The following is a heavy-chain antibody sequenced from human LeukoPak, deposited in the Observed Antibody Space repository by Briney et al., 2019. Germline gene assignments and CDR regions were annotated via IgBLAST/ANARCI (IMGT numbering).Heavy chain of an antibody. J-gene: IGHJ4*02. CDR2: IYSGGST. CDR3: ALGLVTDY. V-gene: IGHV3-66*01. D-gene: IGHD3-9*01. Sequence: PGGSLRLSCAASGFTVSSNFMSWVRQAPGKGLEWVSVIYSGGSTYYADSVKGRFTISRDNSKNTLYLQMNSLRVEDTAVYYCALGLVTDYWGQGTPVSSSS. CDR1: GFTVSSNF.